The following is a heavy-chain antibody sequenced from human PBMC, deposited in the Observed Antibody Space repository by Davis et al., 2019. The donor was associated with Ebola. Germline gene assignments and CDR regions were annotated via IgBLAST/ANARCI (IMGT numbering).Heavy chain of an antibody. D-gene: IGHD1-26*01. V-gene: IGHV3-11*04. Sequence: GGSLRLSCAASGFTFSDYYMSWIRQAPGKGLEWVSYISSSSSTIYYADSVKGRFTISRDNAKNSLYLQMNSLRDEDTAVYYCARDLYSGSPRIDYWGQGTLVTVSS. CDR3: ARDLYSGSPRIDY. J-gene: IGHJ4*02. CDR1: GFTFSDYY. CDR2: ISSSSSTI.